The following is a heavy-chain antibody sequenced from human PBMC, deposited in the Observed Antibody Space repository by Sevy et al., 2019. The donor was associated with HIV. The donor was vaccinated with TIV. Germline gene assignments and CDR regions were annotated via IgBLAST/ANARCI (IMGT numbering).Heavy chain of an antibody. Sequence: GGSLRLSCAASGFTFTYAWMSWVRQAPGKGLEWVGRIKSKADGGTTDDAAPVKGRFTISRDDSKNTLYLQMNSLKTDDTAVYYSTTDPIIVLLVTDGMDVWGQGTTVTVSS. CDR2: IKSKADGGTT. J-gene: IGHJ6*02. V-gene: IGHV3-15*01. CDR3: TTDPIIVLLVTDGMDV. CDR1: GFTFTYAW. D-gene: IGHD2-8*02.